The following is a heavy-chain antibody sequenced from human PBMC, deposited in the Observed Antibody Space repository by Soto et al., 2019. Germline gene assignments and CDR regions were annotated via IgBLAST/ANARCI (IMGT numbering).Heavy chain of an antibody. D-gene: IGHD6-19*01. CDR3: AKATTNGGWFNPFDS. J-gene: IGHJ4*02. V-gene: IGHV3-23*01. Sequence: PGGSLRLSCAASGFSFFNYAMYWVRQAPGKGLEWVSGLSGSGTSTYYADSVKGRFTISRDNSRDTLFLQMNSLTADDTAVYYCAKATTNGGWFNPFDSWGQGALVTVSS. CDR2: LSGSGTST. CDR1: GFSFFNYA.